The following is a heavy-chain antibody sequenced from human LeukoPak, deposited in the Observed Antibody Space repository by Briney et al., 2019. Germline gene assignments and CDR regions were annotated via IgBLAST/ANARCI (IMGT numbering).Heavy chain of an antibody. V-gene: IGHV1-2*02. CDR2: IDPNSGGS. D-gene: IGHD2-15*01. CDR3: ARAPRGFCRGGSCFDF. CDR1: GYSFTAYH. Sequence: PGASVKVSCKPSGYSFTAYHIHWVRQAPGQGLEWMGWIDPNSGGSNSAQKFQGRVTMTRDTSISTAYMELSRLRSDDTAVYYSARAPRGFCRGGSCFDFWGQGTLVTVSS. J-gene: IGHJ4*02.